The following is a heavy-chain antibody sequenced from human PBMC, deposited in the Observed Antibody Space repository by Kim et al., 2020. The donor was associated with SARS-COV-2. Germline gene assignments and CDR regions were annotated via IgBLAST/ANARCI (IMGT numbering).Heavy chain of an antibody. Sequence: SETLSLTCTVSGGSISSGGYYWSWIRQHPGKGLEWIGYMSNSGSTYNNPSLKSRLTISVDTSKNQFSLKLSSVTAADTAVYYCARDSTPNGMDVWGQGTT. J-gene: IGHJ6*02. CDR1: GGSISSGGYY. V-gene: IGHV4-31*03. CDR3: ARDSTPNGMDV. CDR2: MSNSGST.